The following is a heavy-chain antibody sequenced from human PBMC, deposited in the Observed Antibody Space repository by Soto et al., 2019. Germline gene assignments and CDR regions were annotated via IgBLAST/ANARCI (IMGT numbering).Heavy chain of an antibody. Sequence: GVSPRLSFAASGFTFSSYSMNWVHQAPGKGLEWVSSISSSSSYIYYADSVKGRFTISRDNAKNSLYLQMNSLRAEDTAVYYCARDPYDFWSGYYISSFDYWGQGTLVTVSS. CDR3: ARDPYDFWSGYYISSFDY. CDR1: GFTFSSYS. J-gene: IGHJ4*02. D-gene: IGHD3-3*01. V-gene: IGHV3-21*01. CDR2: ISSSSSYI.